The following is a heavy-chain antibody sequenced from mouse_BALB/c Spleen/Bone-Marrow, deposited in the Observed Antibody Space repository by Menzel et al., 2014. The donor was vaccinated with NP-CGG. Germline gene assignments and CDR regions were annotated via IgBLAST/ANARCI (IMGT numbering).Heavy chain of an antibody. Sequence: VQLQQSGPELAKPGASVKISCKASNYSFTEYFMNWVKQSHGKSLEWIGRINPYNGDTFYNQKFKDKATLTVDRSSSTAHMELLSLTSDDSAVYYCGRVDLSTMIITYLGQGTLVTVSA. V-gene: IGHV1-37*01. D-gene: IGHD2-4*01. J-gene: IGHJ3*01. CDR1: NYSFTEYF. CDR3: GRVDLSTMIITY. CDR2: INPYNGDT.